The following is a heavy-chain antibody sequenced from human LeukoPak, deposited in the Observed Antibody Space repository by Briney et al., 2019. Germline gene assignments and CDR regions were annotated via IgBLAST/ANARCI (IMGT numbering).Heavy chain of an antibody. V-gene: IGHV4-4*02. D-gene: IGHD2-15*01. CDR1: GGSISSSNW. J-gene: IGHJ5*02. Sequence: PSETLSLTCAVSGGSISSSNWWSWVRQPPGKGLGWIGEIYHSGSTNYNPSLKSRVTISVDKSKNQFSLKLSSVTAADTAVYYCARESGYCSGGSCYDWFDPWGQGTLVTVSS. CDR2: IYHSGST. CDR3: ARESGYCSGGSCYDWFDP.